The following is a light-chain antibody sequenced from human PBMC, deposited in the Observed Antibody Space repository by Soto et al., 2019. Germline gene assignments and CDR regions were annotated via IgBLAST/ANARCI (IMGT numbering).Light chain of an antibody. CDR2: AAS. J-gene: IGKJ4*01. V-gene: IGKV1-9*01. CDR3: QHLNNYPLS. CDR1: QGISSY. Sequence: IQLTQSPSSLSASVGDRVTISCRASQGISSYLAWYQQKPGKAPNLLIYAASTLQGGVPSRFSGSGSGTDFTLTISSLQPEDCATYYCQHLNNYPLSFGGGTRVEIK.